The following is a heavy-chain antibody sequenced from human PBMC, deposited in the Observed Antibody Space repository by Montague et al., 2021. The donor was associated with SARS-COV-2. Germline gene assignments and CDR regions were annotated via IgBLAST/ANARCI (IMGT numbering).Heavy chain of an antibody. J-gene: IGHJ4*02. V-gene: IGHV3-21*01. CDR3: ARDHHYDILTGYYGD. Sequence: SLRLSCAASGFTFSSYSMNWVRQAPGKGLEWASSISSSSSYIYYADSVKGRFTISRDNAKNSLYLQMNSLRAEDTAVYYCARDHHYDILTGYYGDWGQGTLVTVSS. CDR1: GFTFSSYS. D-gene: IGHD3-9*01. CDR2: ISSSSSYI.